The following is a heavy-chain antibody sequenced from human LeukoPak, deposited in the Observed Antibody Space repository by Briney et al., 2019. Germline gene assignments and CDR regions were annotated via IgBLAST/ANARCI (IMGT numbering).Heavy chain of an antibody. CDR1: GFTFSSYS. J-gene: IGHJ4*02. Sequence: GGSLTLSCAASGFTFSSYSMSWVRQAPGKGLEWISGISVSGHRTYHAASVKGRFTISRDNSNNMVYLQVNSLRAEDTAVYYCVKDLVGYDSSNYRDCWGQGTLVTVSS. V-gene: IGHV3-23*01. CDR2: ISVSGHRT. D-gene: IGHD3-22*01. CDR3: VKDLVGYDSSNYRDC.